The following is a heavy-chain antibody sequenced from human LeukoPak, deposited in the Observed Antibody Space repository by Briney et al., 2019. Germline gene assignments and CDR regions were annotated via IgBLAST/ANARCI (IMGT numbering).Heavy chain of an antibody. Sequence: PGGSLRLSCAASGFTFSSYWMHWVRQAPGKGLVWISRINSDGSSTSYADSVKGRFTISRDNAKNTLDLQMNSRRAEDTAVYYCAKGTMIVVLEGYWGQGTLVSVSS. CDR2: INSDGSST. V-gene: IGHV3-74*01. D-gene: IGHD3-22*01. J-gene: IGHJ4*02. CDR3: AKGTMIVVLEGY. CDR1: GFTFSSYW.